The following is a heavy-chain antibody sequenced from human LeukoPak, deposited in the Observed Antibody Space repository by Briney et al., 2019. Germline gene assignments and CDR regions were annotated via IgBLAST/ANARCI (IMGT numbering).Heavy chain of an antibody. Sequence: ASVKVSCKASGYTFTGYYMHWVRQAPGQGLEWMGRINPNSGGTNYAQKFQGRVTMTRDTSISTVYMELSRLRSDDTAVYYSARASDILAAAGKYYFDYWGQGTLVTVSS. CDR3: ARASDILAAAGKYYFDY. J-gene: IGHJ4*02. CDR1: GYTFTGYY. V-gene: IGHV1-2*06. CDR2: INPNSGGT. D-gene: IGHD6-13*01.